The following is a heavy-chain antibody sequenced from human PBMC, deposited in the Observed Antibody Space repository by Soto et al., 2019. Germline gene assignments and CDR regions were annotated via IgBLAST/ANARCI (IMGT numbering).Heavy chain of an antibody. CDR2: IYNNGTT. CDR1: GGSISSGGYY. Sequence: SETLSLTCTVSGGSISSGGYYWSWIPQPPGKGLEWIAYIYNNGTTNSNPSLKSRVTISLDTSKNQFYLKLTSVTAADTAVYYCTRGHWALDSWAQGTLVTVSS. J-gene: IGHJ5*01. D-gene: IGHD3-16*01. V-gene: IGHV4-61*08. CDR3: TRGHWALDS.